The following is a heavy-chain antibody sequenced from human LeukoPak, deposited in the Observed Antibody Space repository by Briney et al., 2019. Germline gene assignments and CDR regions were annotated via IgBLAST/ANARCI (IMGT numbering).Heavy chain of an antibody. CDR3: ATNPNIAYYFDY. CDR1: GGSISSDDYY. Sequence: PSETLSLTCTVSGGSISSDDYYWIWNRPAPGEGLEWIGYIHYSGSTYYNPSLKSRVSISVDTSKNQFSLRLSSVTAADTAVYYCATNPNIAYYFDYWGQGTLVTVSS. CDR2: IHYSGST. D-gene: IGHD1/OR15-1a*01. V-gene: IGHV4-31*03. J-gene: IGHJ4*02.